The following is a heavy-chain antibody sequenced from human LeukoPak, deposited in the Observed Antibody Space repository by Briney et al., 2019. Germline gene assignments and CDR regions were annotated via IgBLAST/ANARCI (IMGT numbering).Heavy chain of an antibody. Sequence: ASVKVSCKASGGTFSSYAISWVRQAPGQGLESMGGIIPIFGTANYAQKFQGRVTITTDESTSTAYMELSSLRSEDTAVYYCARRPPFRLTMVRAYDYWGQGTLVTVSS. V-gene: IGHV1-69*05. CDR2: IIPIFGTA. J-gene: IGHJ4*02. D-gene: IGHD3-10*01. CDR3: ARRPPFRLTMVRAYDY. CDR1: GGTFSSYA.